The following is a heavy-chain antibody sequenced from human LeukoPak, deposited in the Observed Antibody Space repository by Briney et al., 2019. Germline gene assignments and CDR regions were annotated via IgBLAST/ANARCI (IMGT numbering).Heavy chain of an antibody. D-gene: IGHD3-22*01. V-gene: IGHV4-39*07. Sequence: SETLSLTCTVSGGSISSSSYYWGWIRQPPGKGLEWIGSIYYSGSTYYNPSLKSRVTISVDTSKNQFSLKLSSVTAADTAVYYSAVVYDSSGYPFDYWGQGTLVTVSS. J-gene: IGHJ4*02. CDR2: IYYSGST. CDR1: GGSISSSSYY. CDR3: AVVYDSSGYPFDY.